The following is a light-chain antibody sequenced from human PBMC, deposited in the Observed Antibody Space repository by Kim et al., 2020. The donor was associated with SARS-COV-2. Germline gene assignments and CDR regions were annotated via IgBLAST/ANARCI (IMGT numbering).Light chain of an antibody. J-gene: IGKJ1*01. V-gene: IGKV4-1*01. CDR2: WAS. CDR1: QSVLYSSNNKNY. CDR3: QQYYSTPWT. Sequence: ATINCKSSQSVLYSSNNKNYLAWYQQKPGQPPKLLIYWASTRESGVPDRFNGSGSGTDFTLTISSLQAEDVEVYYCQQYYSTPWTFGQGTKVDIK.